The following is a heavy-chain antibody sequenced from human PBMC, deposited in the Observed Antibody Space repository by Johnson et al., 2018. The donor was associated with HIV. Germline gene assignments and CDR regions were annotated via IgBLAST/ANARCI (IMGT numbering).Heavy chain of an antibody. CDR1: GFTFSSYW. J-gene: IGHJ3*02. D-gene: IGHD2-15*01. CDR3: TTGSSGANAFDI. V-gene: IGHV3-7*05. CDR2: IKQGGSEK. Sequence: VQLVESGGGLVQPGGSLRLSCAASGFTFSSYWMSWVRQAPGKGLEWVANIKQGGSEKYFVDSLKGRFIISRDNAKNSLYLQMNSLKTEDTAVYYCTTGSSGANAFDIWGQGTMVTVSS.